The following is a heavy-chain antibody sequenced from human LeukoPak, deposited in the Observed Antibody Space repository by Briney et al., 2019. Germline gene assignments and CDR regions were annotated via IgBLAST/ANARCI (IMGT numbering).Heavy chain of an antibody. V-gene: IGHV3-23*01. CDR3: AKDISGWYGSFAFDI. J-gene: IGHJ3*02. CDR1: GFTLCRYA. D-gene: IGHD6-19*01. CDR2: IRGSGDSS. Sequence: GSLGLSCAAPGFTLCRYAMTWVRQAPGKGLGGGSSIRGSGDSSYYADSVKGRFTISRDNSKNTLYLQMNSLRAEDTAVYYCAKDISGWYGSFAFDIWGQGTMVTVSS.